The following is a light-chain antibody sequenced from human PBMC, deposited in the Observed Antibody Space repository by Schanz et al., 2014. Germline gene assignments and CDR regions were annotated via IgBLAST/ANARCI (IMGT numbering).Light chain of an antibody. CDR2: GAS. CDR3: QQYGTSPPYT. Sequence: EIVLTQSPATLSLSPGERATLSCRASQSVSSYLAWYQQKPGQAPRLLIYGASSRATGIPERFSGSGSGTDFTLTISRLEPEDFAVYYCQQYGTSPPYTFGQGTKLEIK. J-gene: IGKJ2*01. V-gene: IGKV3-20*01. CDR1: QSVSSY.